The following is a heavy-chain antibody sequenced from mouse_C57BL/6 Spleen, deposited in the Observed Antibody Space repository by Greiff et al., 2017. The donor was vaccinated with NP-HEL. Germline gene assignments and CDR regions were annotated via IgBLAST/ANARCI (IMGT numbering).Heavy chain of an antibody. CDR3: ARAELAQVMDY. J-gene: IGHJ4*01. D-gene: IGHD3-2*02. CDR2: ISYDGSN. CDR1: GYSITSGYY. Sequence: EVKLMESGPGLVKPSQSLSLTCSVTGYSITSGYYWNWIRQFPGNKLEWMGYISYDGSNNYNPSLKNRISITRDTSKNQFFLKLNSVTTEDTATYYCARAELAQVMDYWGQGTSVTVSS. V-gene: IGHV3-6*01.